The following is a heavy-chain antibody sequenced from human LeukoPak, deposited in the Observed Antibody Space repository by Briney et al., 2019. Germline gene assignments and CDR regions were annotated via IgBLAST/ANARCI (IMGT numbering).Heavy chain of an antibody. CDR3: AKDFGSGFPLMDV. CDR2: ISYDGSNK. D-gene: IGHD3-3*01. Sequence: GGSLRLSCAASGFTFSSYGMHWVRQAPGKGLEWVAVISYDGSNKYYADSVKGRFTISRDNSKNTLYLQMNSLRAEDTAVYYCAKDFGSGFPLMDVWGQGTTVTVSS. CDR1: GFTFSSYG. V-gene: IGHV3-30*18. J-gene: IGHJ6*02.